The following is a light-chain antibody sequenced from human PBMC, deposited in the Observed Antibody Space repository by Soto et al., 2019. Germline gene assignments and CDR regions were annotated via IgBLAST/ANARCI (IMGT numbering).Light chain of an antibody. CDR1: QSFTTF. CDR2: DAS. J-gene: IGKJ4*01. V-gene: IGKV3-11*01. Sequence: EIVLTQSPVTLSLSPGERATLFCRASQSFTTFLAWYQQKPGQAPRLLIYDASKRATSIPARFSGSGSGTDFTLTIRSLEPEDFAVYCCQQRTNWPLTFGGGTKVEIK. CDR3: QQRTNWPLT.